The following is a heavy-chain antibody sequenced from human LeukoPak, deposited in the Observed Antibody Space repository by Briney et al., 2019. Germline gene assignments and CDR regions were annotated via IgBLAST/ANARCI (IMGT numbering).Heavy chain of an antibody. CDR2: INTNTGNP. CDR1: GYTFTSYA. D-gene: IGHD3-22*01. V-gene: IGHV7-4-1*02. Sequence: ASVKVSCKASGYTFTSYAMNWVRQAPGQGLEWMGWINTNTGNPTYAQGFTGRFVFSLDTSVSTAYLQISSLKAEDTAVYYCASHPPNGQVVVITDAFDIWGQGTMVTVSS. J-gene: IGHJ3*02. CDR3: ASHPPNGQVVVITDAFDI.